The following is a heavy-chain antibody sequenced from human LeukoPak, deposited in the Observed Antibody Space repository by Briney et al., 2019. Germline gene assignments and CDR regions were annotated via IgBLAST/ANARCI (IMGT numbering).Heavy chain of an antibody. CDR1: GLTYSSYA. CDR3: AQVGGMAQDV. V-gene: IGHV3-23*01. J-gene: IGHJ6*04. Sequence: GGSLRLSRAASGLTYSSYAMSWVRQAPGKGLEWVSAISGGSTSTYYADSVKGRFTISRDNSKNTLYLQMNSLRAEDTAVYYCAQVGGMAQDVWGKGTTVTVSS. D-gene: IGHD3-16*01. CDR2: ISGGSTST.